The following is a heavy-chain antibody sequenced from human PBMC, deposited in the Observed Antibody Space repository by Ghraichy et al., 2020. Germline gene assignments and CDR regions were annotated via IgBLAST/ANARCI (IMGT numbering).Heavy chain of an antibody. CDR2: INSDGSST. CDR3: ARGRRIFGVVISSY. V-gene: IGHV3-74*01. Sequence: GGSLRLSCAASGFTFSSYWMHWVRQAPGKGLVWVSRINSDGSSTSYADSVKGRFTISRDNAKNTLYLQMNSLRAEDTAVYYCARGRRIFGVVISSYWGQGTLVTVSS. D-gene: IGHD3-3*01. J-gene: IGHJ4*02. CDR1: GFTFSSYW.